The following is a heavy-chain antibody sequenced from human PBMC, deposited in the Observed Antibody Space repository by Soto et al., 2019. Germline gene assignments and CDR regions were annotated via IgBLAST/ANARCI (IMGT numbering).Heavy chain of an antibody. CDR1: GFTFSDYY. V-gene: IGHV3-11*05. D-gene: IGHD1-26*01. J-gene: IGHJ4*02. CDR2: ISSSSSYT. CDR3: ARAVGATSPDY. Sequence: QVQLVESGGGVVKPGGSLRLSCAASGFTFSDYYMSWIRQAPGKGLEWVSYISSSSSYTNYADSVKGRFTISRDNAKNSLYLQMNSLRAEDTAVYYCARAVGATSPDYWGQGTLVTVSS.